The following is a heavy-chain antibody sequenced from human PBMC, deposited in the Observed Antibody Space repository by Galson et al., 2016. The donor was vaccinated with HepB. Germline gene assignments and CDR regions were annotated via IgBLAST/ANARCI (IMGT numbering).Heavy chain of an antibody. Sequence: LEWVGRIRSKANSYATAYAASVKGRVTISRDDSKNTAYLQMNSLKTEDTAVYYCTRREDGSNPDLGLYHYYYGMDVWGQGTTVTVSS. V-gene: IGHV3-73*01. J-gene: IGHJ6*02. CDR2: IRSKANSYAT. CDR3: TRREDGSNPDLGLYHYYYGMDV. D-gene: IGHD5-24*01.